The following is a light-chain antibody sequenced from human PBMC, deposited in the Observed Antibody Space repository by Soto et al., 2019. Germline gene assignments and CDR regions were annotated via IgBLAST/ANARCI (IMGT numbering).Light chain of an antibody. Sequence: EFVLTQSPATLSLSPGATATLSCGASQSVSSSLAWYQQKPGQAPRLLIYDASSRATGIPARFSGSGSGTDFALTISSLEPEDFAVYYCHHRGNGITFGQGTRLEI. CDR1: QSVSSS. V-gene: IGKV3-11*01. CDR3: HHRGNGIT. J-gene: IGKJ5*01. CDR2: DAS.